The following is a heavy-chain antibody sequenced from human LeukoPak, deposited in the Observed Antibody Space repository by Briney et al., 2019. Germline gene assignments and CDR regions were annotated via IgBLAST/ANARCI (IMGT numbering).Heavy chain of an antibody. V-gene: IGHV3-53*01. CDR1: GFTVSTNS. CDR3: ARRAGAYSHPCDY. Sequence: GGSLRLSCTVSGFTVSTNSMSWVRRAPGKGLEWVSFIYSDNTQYSDSVKGRFTISRDNSKNTLYLQMNSLRAEDTAVYYCARRAGAYSHPCDYWGQGTLVTVSS. J-gene: IGHJ4*02. CDR2: IYSDNT. D-gene: IGHD4/OR15-4a*01.